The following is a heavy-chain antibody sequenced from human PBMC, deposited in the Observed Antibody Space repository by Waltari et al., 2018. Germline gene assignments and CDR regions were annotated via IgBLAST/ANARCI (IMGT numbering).Heavy chain of an antibody. CDR2: IRSSSSYI. CDR1: GSTFSCYS. V-gene: IGHV3-21*01. Sequence: EVRLVESGGGLVKPGGSLILSCSASGSTFSCYSMNLVRQAPGRGQEWVSSIRSSSSYIYYADSVKGRFTISRDNAKNSLYLQMNSLRAEDTAVYYCARAERWAPVDYWGQGTLVTVSS. J-gene: IGHJ4*02. CDR3: ARAERWAPVDY.